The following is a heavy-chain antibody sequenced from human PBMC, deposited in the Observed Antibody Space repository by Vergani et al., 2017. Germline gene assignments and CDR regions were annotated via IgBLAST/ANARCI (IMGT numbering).Heavy chain of an antibody. V-gene: IGHV5-51*03. J-gene: IGHJ1*01. Sequence: EVQLVQSGAEVKTPGESLKISCKGSGYSFNSYWIGWVRQMPGKGLEWMGIINPDDSHIRYSPSFQGQVTISADKSTSTAYLQWSSLKASDTAIYYCAKPVLVVGFQHWGQGTLVTVSS. CDR2: INPDDSHI. CDR1: GYSFNSYW. D-gene: IGHD3-22*01. CDR3: AKPVLVVGFQH.